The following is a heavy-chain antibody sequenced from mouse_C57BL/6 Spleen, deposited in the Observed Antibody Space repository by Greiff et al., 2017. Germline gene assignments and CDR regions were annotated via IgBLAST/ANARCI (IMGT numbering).Heavy chain of an antibody. V-gene: IGHV1-53*01. D-gene: IGHD2-4*01. CDR2: INPSNGGT. CDR3: ARSGDDYDEAWFAY. CDR1: GYTFTSYW. Sequence: VQLQESGTELVKPGASVKLSCKASGYTFTSYWMHWVKQRPGQGLEWIGNINPSNGGTNYNEKFKSKATLTVDKSSSTAYMQLSSLTSEDSAVYYCARSGDDYDEAWFAYWGQGTLVTVSA. J-gene: IGHJ3*01.